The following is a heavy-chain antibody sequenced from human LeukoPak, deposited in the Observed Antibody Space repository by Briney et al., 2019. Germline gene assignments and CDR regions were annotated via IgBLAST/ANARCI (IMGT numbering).Heavy chain of an antibody. CDR2: VRYDGSNK. CDR3: AKGSKAVLFTRDHYMDV. J-gene: IGHJ6*03. Sequence: GGSLRLSCAASGFTFSSYDIHWVRQAPGKGLEWVAFVRYDGSNKYYADSVRGRFTISRDNSKNTLYLQMNSLRAEDTAVYFCAKGSKAVLFTRDHYMDVWGKGTTVTVSS. V-gene: IGHV3-30*02. CDR1: GFTFSSYD. D-gene: IGHD3-3*01.